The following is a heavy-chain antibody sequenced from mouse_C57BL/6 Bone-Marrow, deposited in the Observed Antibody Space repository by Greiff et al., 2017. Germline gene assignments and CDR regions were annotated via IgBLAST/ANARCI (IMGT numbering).Heavy chain of an antibody. CDR2: FYPGSGSI. D-gene: IGHD2-4*01. CDR3: ARLFYYEYYFDY. V-gene: IGHV1-62-2*01. J-gene: IGHJ2*01. CDR1: GYTFTEYT. Sequence: QVQLQQSGAELVKPGASVKLSCKASGYTFTEYTIHWVKQRSGQGLEWIGWFYPGSGSIKYNEKFKDKATLTADKSSSTAYMELGSFTSEDFAVYFCARLFYYEYYFDYWGQGTTLTVSA.